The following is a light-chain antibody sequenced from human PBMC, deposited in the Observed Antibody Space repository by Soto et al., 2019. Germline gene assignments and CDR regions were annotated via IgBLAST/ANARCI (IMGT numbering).Light chain of an antibody. J-gene: IGLJ2*01. V-gene: IGLV1-47*01. Sequence: QSVLTQPPSASGTPGQRVTITCSGRSSNIGSNYVYWYQQLPGTAPKLLIYRNNQRPSGVPDRFSGSKSGTSASLAISGLRSEDEADYYCAAWDDSLSGSVVFRGGTQLTVL. CDR2: RNN. CDR3: AAWDDSLSGSVV. CDR1: SSNIGSNY.